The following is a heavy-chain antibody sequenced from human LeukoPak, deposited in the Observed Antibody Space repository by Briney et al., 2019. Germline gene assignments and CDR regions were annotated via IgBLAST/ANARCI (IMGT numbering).Heavy chain of an antibody. Sequence: PSETLSLTCTVSGGSISTSSYYWGWIRQPPGKGLEWIGCIDHRGTSYYNPSLKSRVTMAVDTSRNQFSLRLSSVTAADTAVYYCARAHKYYYDSSGYYHYYFDYWGQGTLVTVSS. D-gene: IGHD3-22*01. CDR1: GGSISTSSYY. CDR3: ARAHKYYYDSSGYYHYYFDY. V-gene: IGHV4-39*01. CDR2: IDHRGTS. J-gene: IGHJ4*02.